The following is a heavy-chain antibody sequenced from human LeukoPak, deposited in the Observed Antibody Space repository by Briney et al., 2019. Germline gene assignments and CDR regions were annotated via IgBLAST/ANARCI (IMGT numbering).Heavy chain of an antibody. J-gene: IGHJ3*02. CDR3: ARTFVVVTAEDAFDI. D-gene: IGHD2-21*02. CDR1: GFTFSRYS. CDR2: ITSSSSYI. Sequence: PGGSLRLSCAASGFTFSRYSINWVRQAPGRGLEWVLYITSSSSYIYYADPVKGRFTISRDNAKNSLYLQMNSLRAEDTAVYYCARTFVVVTAEDAFDIWGQGTMVTVSS. V-gene: IGHV3-21*01.